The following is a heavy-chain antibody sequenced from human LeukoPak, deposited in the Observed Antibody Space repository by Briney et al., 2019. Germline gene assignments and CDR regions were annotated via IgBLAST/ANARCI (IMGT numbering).Heavy chain of an antibody. CDR1: GFTFSSYG. D-gene: IGHD3-22*01. J-gene: IGHJ3*01. CDR2: IRYDGSNK. Sequence: GGSLRLSCAASGFTFSSYGMHWVRQAPGKGLEWVAFIRYDGSNKYYADSVKGRFTISRDNAKKSLYLQMNSLRADDTAVYYCAREDYYDSSGSDAFDLWGQGTMVTVSS. V-gene: IGHV3-30*02. CDR3: AREDYYDSSGSDAFDL.